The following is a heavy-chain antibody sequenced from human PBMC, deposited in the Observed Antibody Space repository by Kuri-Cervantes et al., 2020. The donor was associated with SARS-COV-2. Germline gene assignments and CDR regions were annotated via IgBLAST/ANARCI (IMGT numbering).Heavy chain of an antibody. CDR1: GDSIVNYY. Sequence: GSLRLSCIVSGDSIVNYYWNWIRQAPGKGLEGIGYIDDSGNTKYNPSLKSRVSISVDTSKRQFPLRLSSVTAEDTAVYYCARDLVGASFAGPPRGMDVWGQGTTVTVSS. D-gene: IGHD1-26*01. V-gene: IGHV4-59*01. CDR3: ARDLVGASFAGPPRGMDV. J-gene: IGHJ6*02. CDR2: IDDSGNT.